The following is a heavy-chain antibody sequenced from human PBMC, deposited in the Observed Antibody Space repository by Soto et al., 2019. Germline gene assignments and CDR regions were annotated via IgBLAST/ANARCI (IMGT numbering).Heavy chain of an antibody. V-gene: IGHV3-9*01. D-gene: IGHD3-22*01. CDR3: AKDMGGYYDSSGYPAYYFDY. CDR1: GFTFDDYA. J-gene: IGHJ4*02. Sequence: GGSLRLSCAASGFTFDDYAMHWVRQAPGKGLEWVSGISWNSGSIGYADSVKGRFTISRDNAKNSLYLQMNSLRAEDTALYYCAKDMGGYYDSSGYPAYYFDYWGQGTLVTVSS. CDR2: ISWNSGSI.